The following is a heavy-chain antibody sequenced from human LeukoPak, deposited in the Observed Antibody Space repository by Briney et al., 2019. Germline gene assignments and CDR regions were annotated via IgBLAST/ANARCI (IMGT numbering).Heavy chain of an antibody. CDR3: ARIGKAYDSSGYLDAFEM. J-gene: IGHJ3*02. V-gene: IGHV5-51*01. CDR2: VWRGDSDT. D-gene: IGHD3-22*01. Sequence: GASLKISCKGSGCSFTSYWIGCVRRMPGKGLEWMGIVWRGDSDTKYRPSFPGQVTISADKYISTDYLQWRSLKASDSAIYYCARIGKAYDSSGYLDAFEMGGQGTMVAVSS. CDR1: GCSFTSYW.